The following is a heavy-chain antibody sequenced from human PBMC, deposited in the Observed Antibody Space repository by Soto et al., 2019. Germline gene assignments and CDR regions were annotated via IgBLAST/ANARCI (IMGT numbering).Heavy chain of an antibody. Sequence: GASVKVSFKASGGTFSSDAFSWVRQAPGQGLEWMGGIIPTSGTANYAQKCQGRATITADESTSTAYMELSSLTSEDTAVYFCARGQGYCSGGICYYYYYGMDVWGQGTTVTVSS. CDR2: IIPTSGTA. V-gene: IGHV1-69*13. J-gene: IGHJ6*02. D-gene: IGHD2-15*01. CDR1: GGTFSSDA. CDR3: ARGQGYCSGGICYYYYYGMDV.